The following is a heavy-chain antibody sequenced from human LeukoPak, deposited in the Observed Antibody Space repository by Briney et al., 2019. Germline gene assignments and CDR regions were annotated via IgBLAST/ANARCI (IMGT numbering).Heavy chain of an antibody. CDR1: GSTISTYW. CDR2: IYSGGST. CDR3: ARVWDLYFDY. D-gene: IGHD1-26*01. V-gene: IGHV3-66*01. J-gene: IGHJ4*02. Sequence: GGSLRLSCAASGSTISTYWMSWVRQAPGKGLEWVSVIYSGGSTYYADSVKGRFTISRDNSKNTLYLQMNSLRAEDTAVYYCARVWDLYFDYWGQGTLVTVSS.